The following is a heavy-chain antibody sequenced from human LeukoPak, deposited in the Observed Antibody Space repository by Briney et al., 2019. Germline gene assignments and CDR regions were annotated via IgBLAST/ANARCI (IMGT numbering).Heavy chain of an antibody. CDR3: ARPAYEYCSGGSCYSSWFDP. CDR1: GYTFSGYY. CDR2: INPNSGGT. J-gene: IGHJ5*02. V-gene: IGHV1-2*02. Sequence: GASVKVSCKASGYTFSGYYMHWVRQAPGQGLEWMGWINPNSGGTNYAQKFQGRVTMTRDTSISTAYMELSRLRSDDTAVYYCARPAYEYCSGGSCYSSWFDPWGQGTLVTVSS. D-gene: IGHD2-15*01.